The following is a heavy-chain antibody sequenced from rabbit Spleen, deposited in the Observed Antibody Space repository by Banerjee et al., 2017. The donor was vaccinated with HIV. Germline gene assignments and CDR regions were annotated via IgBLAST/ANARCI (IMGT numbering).Heavy chain of an antibody. J-gene: IGHJ6*01. Sequence: QSLEESGGDLVKPGASLTLTCKASGIDFSSYYYMCWVRQAPGKGLEWISCIAGSSSGFTYSATWAKGRFTISKTSSTTVTLQMTSLTAADTATYFCARDTSSSFSSYGMDLWGPGTLVTVS. CDR2: IAGSSSGFT. D-gene: IGHD1-1*01. CDR1: GIDFSSYYY. CDR3: ARDTSSSFSSYGMDL. V-gene: IGHV1S40*01.